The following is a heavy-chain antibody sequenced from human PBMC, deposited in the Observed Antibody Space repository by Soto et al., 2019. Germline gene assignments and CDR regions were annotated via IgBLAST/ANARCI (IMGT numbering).Heavy chain of an antibody. CDR1: GFPFSSYA. D-gene: IGHD5-12*01. CDR3: AKDLFSGYDTGYGMDV. CDR2: ISGSGAST. V-gene: IGHV3-23*01. Sequence: GGSLRLCCAASGFPFSSYAMSWVRQAPGKGLEWVSAISGSGASTYYADSVKGRFTISRDNSKNTLDLQMNSQRAEDTAVYYCAKDLFSGYDTGYGMDVWGQGTTVTVSS. J-gene: IGHJ6*02.